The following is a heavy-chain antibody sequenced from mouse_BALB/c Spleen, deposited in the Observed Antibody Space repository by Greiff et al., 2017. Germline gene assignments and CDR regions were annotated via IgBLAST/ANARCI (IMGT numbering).Heavy chain of an antibody. D-gene: IGHD1-1*01. CDR1: GFNIKDTY. Sequence: EVQLQQSGAELVKPGASVKLSCTASGFNIKDTYMHWVKQRPEQGLEWIGRIDPANGNTKYDPKFQGKATITADTSSNTAYLQLSSLTSEDTAVYYCAYYYGSSYGFDYWGQGTTLTVSS. CDR3: AYYYGSSYGFDY. CDR2: IDPANGNT. J-gene: IGHJ2*01. V-gene: IGHV14-3*02.